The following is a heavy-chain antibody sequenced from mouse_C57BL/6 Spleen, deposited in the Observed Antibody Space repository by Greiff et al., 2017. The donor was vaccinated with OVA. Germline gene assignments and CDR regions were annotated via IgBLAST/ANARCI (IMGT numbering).Heavy chain of an antibody. Sequence: EVKLVESGGDLVKPGGSLKLSCAASGFTFSSYGMSWVRQTPDKRLEWVATISSGGSYTYYPDSVKGRFTISRDNAKNTLYLQMSSLKSEDTAMYYCASEDYGSSYAFAYWGQGTLVTVSA. CDR1: GFTFSSYG. V-gene: IGHV5-6*01. J-gene: IGHJ3*01. CDR2: ISSGGSYT. D-gene: IGHD1-1*01. CDR3: ASEDYGSSYAFAY.